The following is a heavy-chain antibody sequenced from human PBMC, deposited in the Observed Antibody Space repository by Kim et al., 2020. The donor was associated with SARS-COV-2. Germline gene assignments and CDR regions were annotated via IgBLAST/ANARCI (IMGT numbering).Heavy chain of an antibody. Sequence: SETLSLTCTVSGGSISSDGFYWSWIRQHPGKGLEWIGYIYYSGNTYYNPSLKSRLTISLDTSKNQFSLKLSSVTAADTAVYYCTRAVFGGYQFDYCAQGT. J-gene: IGHJ4*02. CDR1: GGSISSDGFY. CDR2: IYYSGNT. D-gene: IGHD3-3*01. CDR3: TRAVFGGYQFDY. V-gene: IGHV4-31*03.